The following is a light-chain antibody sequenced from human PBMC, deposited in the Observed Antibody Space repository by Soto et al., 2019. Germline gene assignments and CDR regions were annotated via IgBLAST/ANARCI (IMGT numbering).Light chain of an antibody. CDR2: GAS. CDR3: QQSFSTPRT. J-gene: IGKJ1*01. V-gene: IGKV1-39*01. CDR1: QTISTY. Sequence: IQMTQSPSPLSASVGVRVTITCRASQTISTYLNWYQQKPGKAPKLLIYGASSLQSGVPSRFSGSGSGTDFTLTISSLQPEDFGTYYCQQSFSTPRTFGQGTKVDIK.